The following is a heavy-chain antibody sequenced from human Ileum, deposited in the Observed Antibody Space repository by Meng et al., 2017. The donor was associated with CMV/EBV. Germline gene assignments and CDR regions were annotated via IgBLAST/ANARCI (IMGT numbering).Heavy chain of an antibody. D-gene: IGHD6-13*01. CDR3: ARESIAASVLTFDI. CDR2: IYYNGGT. V-gene: IGHV4-39*07. J-gene: IGHJ3*02. CDR1: GGSINSRLFY. Sequence: SGGSINSRLFYWDWIRQPPGKGLEWIGSIYYNGGTYYNPSLKSRVTMSVDTSKNHFSLKLSSVTAADTAVYYCARESIAASVLTFDIWGQGTMVTVSS.